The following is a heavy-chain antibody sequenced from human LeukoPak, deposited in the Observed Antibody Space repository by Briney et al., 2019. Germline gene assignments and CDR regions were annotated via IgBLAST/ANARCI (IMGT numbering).Heavy chain of an antibody. D-gene: IGHD4-11*01. J-gene: IGHJ4*02. Sequence: GGSLRLSCAASGFTFSSYAMGWVRQAPGKGLEWVSSISGSGDSTYYADSVKGRFTISRDNSENTLYLQMNSLRAEDTALYYCADSNYWYPVDYWGQGTLVTVSS. CDR2: ISGSGDST. CDR1: GFTFSSYA. CDR3: ADSNYWYPVDY. V-gene: IGHV3-23*01.